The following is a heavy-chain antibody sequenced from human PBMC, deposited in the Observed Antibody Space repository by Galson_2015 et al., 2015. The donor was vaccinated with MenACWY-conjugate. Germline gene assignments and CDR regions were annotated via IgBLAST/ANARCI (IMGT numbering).Heavy chain of an antibody. CDR2: ISPGDSNT. CDR1: GYSFPTYW. J-gene: IGHJ6*02. CDR3: ARHPPGGRGMDV. Sequence: QSGAEVKKPGESLTLSCTTSGYSFPTYWIAWGRQMPGTGLEWLALISPGDSNTRYSPSFQGQVTISADESISTAYLQWSSLKASDTAMYYCARHPPGGRGMDVWGQGTTVTVSS. V-gene: IGHV5-51*01. D-gene: IGHD1-26*01.